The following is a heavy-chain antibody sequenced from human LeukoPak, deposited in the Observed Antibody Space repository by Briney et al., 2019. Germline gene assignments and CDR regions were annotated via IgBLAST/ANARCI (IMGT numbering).Heavy chain of an antibody. D-gene: IGHD3-22*01. CDR2: IYTSGST. CDR3: ARRYYYDSSGYDD. V-gene: IGHV4-61*02. CDR1: GGSVSSGSYY. Sequence: SQILSLTCTVSGGSVSSGSYYWSWIRQPAGKGLEWIGRIYTSGSTNYNPSLKSRVTISVDTSKNQFSLKLSSVTAADTAVYYCARRYYYDSSGYDDWGQGTLVTVSS. J-gene: IGHJ4*02.